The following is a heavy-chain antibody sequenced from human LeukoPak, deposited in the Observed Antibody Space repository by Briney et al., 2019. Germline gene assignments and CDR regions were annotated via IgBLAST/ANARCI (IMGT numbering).Heavy chain of an antibody. D-gene: IGHD3-22*01. CDR3: ARHSTTYYYDSSGSGGYFQH. J-gene: IGHJ1*01. Sequence: SETLSLTCTVSGGSIGSSSYYWGWIRQPPGKGLEWIGSIYYSGSTYYNPSLKSRGTISVDTSKNQFSLKLSSVTAADAAVYYCARHSTTYYYDSSGSGGYFQHWGQGTLVTVFS. CDR1: GGSIGSSSYY. V-gene: IGHV4-39*01. CDR2: IYYSGST.